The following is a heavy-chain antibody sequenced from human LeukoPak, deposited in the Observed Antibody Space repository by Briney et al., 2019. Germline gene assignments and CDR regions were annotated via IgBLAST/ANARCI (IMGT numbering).Heavy chain of an antibody. Sequence: HGGSLQISCQGSGYTFTSYWIGGVRRVPGKGREGMGIIYPGDSDTKNSPSFQGQLTISADKSISTADLQWSSLKASDTAMYYCARLPPTLNWFDPWGQGTLVPVSS. CDR2: IYPGDSDT. V-gene: IGHV5-51*01. CDR3: ARLPPTLNWFDP. CDR1: GYTFTSYW. J-gene: IGHJ5*02.